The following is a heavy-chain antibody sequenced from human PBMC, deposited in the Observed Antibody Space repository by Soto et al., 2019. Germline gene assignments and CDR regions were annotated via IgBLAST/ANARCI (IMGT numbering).Heavy chain of an antibody. CDR1: GFTFTTYA. D-gene: IGHD2-8*01. J-gene: IGHJ4*02. CDR3: AKDADGDCTNGVCPEFDY. Sequence: PGGSLRLSCAASGFTFTTYAMSWVRQAPGKGLEWVSTIRGSGGSKYYLDSVKGRFTISRDNSKNTLYLQMNSLRAEDTAVYYCAKDADGDCTNGVCPEFDYWGQGTLVTVSS. V-gene: IGHV3-23*01. CDR2: IRGSGGSK.